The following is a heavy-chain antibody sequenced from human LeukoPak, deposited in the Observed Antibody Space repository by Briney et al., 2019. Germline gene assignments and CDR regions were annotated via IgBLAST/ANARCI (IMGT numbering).Heavy chain of an antibody. J-gene: IGHJ3*02. Sequence: ASETLSLTCSVSGGSISSYYWGWIRQPPGKGLEWIGSIYYSGSTYYNPSLKSRVTISVDTSKNQFSLKLSSVTAADTAVYYCARHYGTRITMIVVVSPDAFDIWGQGTMVTVSS. CDR3: ARHYGTRITMIVVVSPDAFDI. CDR2: IYYSGST. V-gene: IGHV4-39*01. D-gene: IGHD3-22*01. CDR1: GGSISSYY.